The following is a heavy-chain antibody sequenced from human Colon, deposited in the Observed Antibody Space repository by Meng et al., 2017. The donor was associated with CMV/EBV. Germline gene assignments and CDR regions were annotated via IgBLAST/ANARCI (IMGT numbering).Heavy chain of an antibody. CDR1: GFAFSGYW. V-gene: IGHV3-69-1*02. J-gene: IGHJ4*02. D-gene: IGHD6-13*01. CDR3: ARGWPPDY. Sequence: GESLKISCAASGFAFSGYWMHWARQAPGKGLEWVSSITHTSDTYYADSLKGRFTLSRDNAQNSVYLQMDSLTAEDTAIYYCARGWPPDYWGQGTLVTVSS. CDR2: ITHTSDT.